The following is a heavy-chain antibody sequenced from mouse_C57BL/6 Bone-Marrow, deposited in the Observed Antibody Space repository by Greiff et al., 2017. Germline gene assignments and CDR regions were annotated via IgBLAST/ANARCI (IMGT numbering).Heavy chain of an antibody. CDR1: GYTFTSYG. D-gene: IGHD2-4*01. J-gene: IGHJ2*01. V-gene: IGHV1-81*01. Sequence: VKLQESGAELARPGASVKLSCKASGYTFTSYGISWVKQRTGQGLEWIGEIYPRSGNTYYNEKFKGKATLTADKSSSTAYMELRSLTSEDSAVYFCATDYYDYGLDYWGQGTTLTVSS. CDR3: ATDYYDYGLDY. CDR2: IYPRSGNT.